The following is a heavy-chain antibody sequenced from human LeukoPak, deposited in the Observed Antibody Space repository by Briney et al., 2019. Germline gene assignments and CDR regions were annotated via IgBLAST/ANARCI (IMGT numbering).Heavy chain of an antibody. J-gene: IGHJ6*03. CDR3: ARGRYSYPSNYYMDV. V-gene: IGHV1-18*01. D-gene: IGHD5-18*01. CDR1: GYTFTSYG. Sequence: GASVKVSCKASGYTFTSYGISWVRQAPGQGLEWMGWISAYNGNTNYAQKFQGRVTMTRDTSISTAYMELSRLRSDDTAVYYCARGRYSYPSNYYMDVWGKGTTVTVSS. CDR2: ISAYNGNT.